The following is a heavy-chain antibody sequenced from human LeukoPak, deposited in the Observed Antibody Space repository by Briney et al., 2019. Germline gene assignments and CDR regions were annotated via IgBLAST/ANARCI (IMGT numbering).Heavy chain of an antibody. CDR2: IKQDGSEK. V-gene: IGHV3-7*03. CDR3: ARRYLDY. D-gene: IGHD1-14*01. J-gene: IGHJ4*02. CDR1: GFTFSNYW. Sequence: GGSLRLSCAASGFTFSNYWMIWVRQAPGKGLEWVGNIKQDGSEKRYADSVRGRFSISRDNAQTSLYLQMNSLRAEDTAVYYCARRYLDYWGQGTLVTVSS.